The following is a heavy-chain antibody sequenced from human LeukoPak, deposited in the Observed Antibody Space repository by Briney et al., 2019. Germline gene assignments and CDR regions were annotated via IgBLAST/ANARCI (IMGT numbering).Heavy chain of an antibody. D-gene: IGHD6-6*01. V-gene: IGHV1-2*02. CDR2: INPNSGGT. J-gene: IGHJ4*02. Sequence: GASVKVSCKASGYTFTGYYMHWVRQAPGQGLEWMGWINPNSGGTNYAQKFQGRVTMTRDTSISTAYMELSRLRSDDTAVYYCARAARAYSSSSGLGYWGQGTLVTVSS. CDR3: ARAARAYSSSSGLGY. CDR1: GYTFTGYY.